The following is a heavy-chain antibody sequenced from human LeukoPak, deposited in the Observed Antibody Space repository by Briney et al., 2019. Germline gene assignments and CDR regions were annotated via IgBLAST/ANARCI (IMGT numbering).Heavy chain of an antibody. D-gene: IGHD3-10*01. CDR2: IYYSGST. CDR3: ARRGRRDYGSGSYMNAFDI. Sequence: PSQTLSLTCTVSGGSISSGGYYWSWIRQHPGKGLEWIGYIYYSGSTYYNPSLKSRVTISVDTSKNQFSLKLSSVTAADTAVYYCARRGRRDYGSGSYMNAFDIWGQGTMVTVSS. J-gene: IGHJ3*02. V-gene: IGHV4-31*03. CDR1: GGSISSGGYY.